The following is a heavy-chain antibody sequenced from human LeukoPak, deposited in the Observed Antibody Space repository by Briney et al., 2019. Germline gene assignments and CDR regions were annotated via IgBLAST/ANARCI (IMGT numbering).Heavy chain of an antibody. J-gene: IGHJ5*02. CDR1: GFTVSSNY. CDR3: AREEDSQGFDP. Sequence: GGSLRLSCAASGFTVSSNYMSWVRQAPGKGLEWVANIKQDGSEKYYVDSVKGRFTISRDNAKNSLYLQMNSLRAEDTAVYYCAREEDSQGFDPWGQGTLVTASS. CDR2: IKQDGSEK. V-gene: IGHV3-7*01. D-gene: IGHD2-15*01.